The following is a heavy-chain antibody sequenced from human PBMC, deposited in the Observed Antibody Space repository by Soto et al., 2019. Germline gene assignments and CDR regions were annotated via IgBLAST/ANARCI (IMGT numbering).Heavy chain of an antibody. V-gene: IGHV1-2*04. D-gene: IGHD6-6*01. CDR3: ARGSSSLYYYYYMDV. CDR1: GYTFTGYY. Sequence: QVQLVQSGAEVKKPGASVKVSCKASGYTFTGYYMHWVRQAPGQGLEWMGWINPNSGGTNYAQKFQGWVTMTRDTSISTAYIELSRLRSDDTPVYYCARGSSSLYYYYYMDVWGKGTTVTVSS. J-gene: IGHJ6*03. CDR2: INPNSGGT.